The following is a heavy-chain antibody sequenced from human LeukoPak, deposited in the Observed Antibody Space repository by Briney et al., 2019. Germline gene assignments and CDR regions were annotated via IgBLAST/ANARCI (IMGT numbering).Heavy chain of an antibody. CDR2: IKSKTDGGTT. CDR3: TTSYLDYYYYGMDV. J-gene: IGHJ6*02. Sequence: PGGSLRLSCAASGFTFSNAWMSWVRQAPGKGLEWVGRIKSKTDGGTTDYAAPVKGRFTIPRDDSKNTLYLQMNSLKTEDTAVYYCTTSYLDYYYYGMDVWGQGTTVTVSS. V-gene: IGHV3-15*01. CDR1: GFTFSNAW.